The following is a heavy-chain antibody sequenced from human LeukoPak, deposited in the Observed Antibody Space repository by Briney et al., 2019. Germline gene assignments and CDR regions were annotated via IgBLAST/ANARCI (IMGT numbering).Heavy chain of an antibody. CDR1: GFTFSDHY. Sequence: GGSLRLSCAVSGFTFSDHYMDWVRQAPGKGLEWVGRSRNRAKSYTTDYAASVKGRFTTSRDDSKSTLYLQMNSLETEDTAVYYCSRDATGDHWGQGTLVSVSS. J-gene: IGHJ4*02. V-gene: IGHV3-72*01. CDR3: SRDATGDH. CDR2: SRNRAKSYTT.